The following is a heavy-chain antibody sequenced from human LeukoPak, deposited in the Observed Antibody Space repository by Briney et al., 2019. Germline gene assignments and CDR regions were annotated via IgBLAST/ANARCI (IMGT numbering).Heavy chain of an antibody. V-gene: IGHV3-74*01. CDR2: DGSGT. J-gene: IGHJ4*02. Sequence: GGSLRLSCAVSGFTFSGHWMFWVRQAPGKGLEWVSSDGSGTGYTDSVKGRFTVSRDNSRNSVFLQMNSLRPEDTALYHCAKEVDCPSDCLFFHSWGQGTLVTVSS. CDR3: AKEVDCPSDCLFFHS. D-gene: IGHD2-21*02. CDR1: GFTFSGHW.